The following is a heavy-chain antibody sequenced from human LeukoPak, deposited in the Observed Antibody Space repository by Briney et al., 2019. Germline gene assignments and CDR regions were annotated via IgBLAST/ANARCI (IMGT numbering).Heavy chain of an antibody. V-gene: IGHV4-34*01. D-gene: IGHD5-24*01. CDR1: GGSISSYY. J-gene: IGHJ3*02. Sequence: PSETLSLTCTVSGGSISSYYWSWIRQPPGKGLGWIGEINHSGSTNYNPSLKSRVTISVDTSKNQFSLKLSSVTAADTAVYYCARGGDKVEMATISAFDIWGQGTMVTVSS. CDR2: INHSGST. CDR3: ARGGDKVEMATISAFDI.